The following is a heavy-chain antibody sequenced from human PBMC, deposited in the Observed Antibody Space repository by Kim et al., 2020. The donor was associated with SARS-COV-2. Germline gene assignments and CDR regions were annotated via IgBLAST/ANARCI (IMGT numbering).Heavy chain of an antibody. D-gene: IGHD2-15*01. V-gene: IGHV4-59*01. J-gene: IGHJ3*02. CDR3: ARYLVVTGAFDI. Sequence: NHNPSLQSRVTITVDTSKNQFSLKLSSVTAADTAVYYCARYLVVTGAFDIWGQGTMVTVSS.